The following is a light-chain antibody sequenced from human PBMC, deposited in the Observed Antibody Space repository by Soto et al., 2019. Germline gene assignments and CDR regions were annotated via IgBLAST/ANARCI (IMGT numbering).Light chain of an antibody. J-gene: IGLJ1*01. V-gene: IGLV2-23*01. Sequence: QSALTQPASVSASPGQSITISCTGRSSDVGGYNLVSWYQQHPSKAPQLMIFGATYRPSGVSNRFSASKSGNTASLTISGLQAEDEADYYCCSYAGSNTYVFGTGTKVTVL. CDR1: SSDVGGYNL. CDR2: GAT. CDR3: CSYAGSNTYV.